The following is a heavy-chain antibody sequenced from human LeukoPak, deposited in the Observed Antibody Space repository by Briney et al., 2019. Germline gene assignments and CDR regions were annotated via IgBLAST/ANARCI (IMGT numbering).Heavy chain of an antibody. V-gene: IGHV3-23*01. J-gene: IGHJ4*02. CDR2: ISGSGGST. CDR3: AKDRRGVVVVAATGY. D-gene: IGHD2-15*01. CDR1: EFTFSSYA. Sequence: PGGSLRLSCAASEFTFSSYAMSWVRQAPGKGLEWVSAISGSGGSTYYADSVKGRFTISRDSSKNTLYLQMNSLRAEDTAVYYCAKDRRGVVVVAATGYWGQGTLVTVSS.